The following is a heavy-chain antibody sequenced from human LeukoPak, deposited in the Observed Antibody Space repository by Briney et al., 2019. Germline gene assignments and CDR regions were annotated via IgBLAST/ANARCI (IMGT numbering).Heavy chain of an antibody. J-gene: IGHJ6*03. V-gene: IGHV3-30*02. CDR3: AKDQSSRANRYYYYMAV. CDR2: IRYDGSNK. Sequence: GGSLRLSCAASGFTFSSYGMHWVRQAPGKGLEWVAFIRYDGSNKYYADSVKGRFTISRDNSKNTLYLQMNSLRAEDTAVYYCAKDQSSRANRYYYYMAVWGKGTTVTVSS. CDR1: GFTFSSYG. D-gene: IGHD6-13*01.